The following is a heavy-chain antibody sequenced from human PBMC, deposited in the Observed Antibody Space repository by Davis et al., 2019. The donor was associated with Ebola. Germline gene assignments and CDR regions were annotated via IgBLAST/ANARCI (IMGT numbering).Heavy chain of an antibody. CDR1: PFSFSSSG. Sequence: PSETLSLTCALSPFSFSSSGWNWIRQSPSRGLEWLGRTYYKSKWYNDYAVSVKSRITINPDTSKNQFSLQLNSVTPEDTALYYCARGWLRGGMDVWGEGTTVTV. D-gene: IGHD5-18*01. V-gene: IGHV6-1*01. CDR3: ARGWLRGGMDV. J-gene: IGHJ6*02. CDR2: TYYKSKWYN.